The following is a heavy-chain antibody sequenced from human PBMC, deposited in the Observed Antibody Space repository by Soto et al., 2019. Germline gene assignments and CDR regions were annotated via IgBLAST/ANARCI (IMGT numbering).Heavy chain of an antibody. Sequence: ASVKVSCKASGYTFTSYAMHWVRQAPGQRLEWMGWINAGNGNTKYSQKFQGRVTITRDTSTSTVYMDLRSLRSDDTAVYYCARGSSGMSYWGQGTLVTVSS. CDR1: GYTFTSYA. V-gene: IGHV1-3*01. CDR3: ARGSSGMSY. J-gene: IGHJ4*02. D-gene: IGHD3-10*01. CDR2: INAGNGNT.